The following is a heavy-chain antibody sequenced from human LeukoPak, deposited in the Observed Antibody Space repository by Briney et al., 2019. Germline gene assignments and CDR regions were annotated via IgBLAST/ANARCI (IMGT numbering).Heavy chain of an antibody. CDR1: GFTFSSYG. CDR2: IWYDGIKK. V-gene: IGHV3-33*07. J-gene: IGHJ4*02. CDR3: ARDSGHYFDY. Sequence: PGGSLRLSCAASGFTFSSYGMYWVRQAPGKGLEWVGVIWYDGIKKNYADSVKGRFTISRDNSKNTLHLQVNSLRAEDTAVYYCARDSGHYFDYWGQGTLVTVSS. D-gene: IGHD1-1*01.